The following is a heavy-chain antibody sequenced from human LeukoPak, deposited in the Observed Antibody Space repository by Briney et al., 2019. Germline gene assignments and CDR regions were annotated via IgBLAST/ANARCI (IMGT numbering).Heavy chain of an antibody. V-gene: IGHV5-51*01. CDR3: ARPGPTVRYFDY. Sequence: GEALKISCKGCVYSFISYWIAWVRPMPGKGLEWMGIIYPGDPDTGYSPSFQGQVTISADKSISTAYLQWSSLKASDTAMYYCARPGPTVRYFDYWGQGTLVTVSS. CDR2: IYPGDPDT. CDR1: VYSFISYW. J-gene: IGHJ4*02. D-gene: IGHD1-1*01.